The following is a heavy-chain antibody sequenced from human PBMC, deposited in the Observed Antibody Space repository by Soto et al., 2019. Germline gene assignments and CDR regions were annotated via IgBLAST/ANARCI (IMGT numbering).Heavy chain of an antibody. CDR3: AKGGRQWLVTSDFNY. D-gene: IGHD6-19*01. J-gene: IGHJ4*02. Sequence: VQLVESGGGVVQPGRSLRLSCAVSGFTFSDYAMHWVRQAPGKGLEWVAVVSHDGRNTHYADSVKGRFTISRDSSKNTVSLEMTSLRAAETAVYYCAKGGRQWLVTSDFNYWGQGALVTVSS. V-gene: IGHV3-30*18. CDR2: VSHDGRNT. CDR1: GFTFSDYA.